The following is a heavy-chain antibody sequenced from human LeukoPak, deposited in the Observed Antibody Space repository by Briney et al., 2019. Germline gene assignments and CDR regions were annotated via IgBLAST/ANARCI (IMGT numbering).Heavy chain of an antibody. CDR2: ISGSGGST. CDR3: ARESGWEPDYYYGMDV. D-gene: IGHD1-26*01. J-gene: IGHJ6*02. CDR1: GFTFSSYA. Sequence: PGGSLRLSYAASGFTFSSYAMSWVRQAPGKGLEWVSAISGSGGSTYYADSVKGRFTISRDNSKNTLYLQMNSLRAEDTAVYYCARESGWEPDYYYGMDVWGQGTTVTVSS. V-gene: IGHV3-23*01.